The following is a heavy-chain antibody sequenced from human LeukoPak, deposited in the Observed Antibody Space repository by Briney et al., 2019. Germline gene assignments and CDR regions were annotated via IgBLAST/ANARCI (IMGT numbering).Heavy chain of an antibody. D-gene: IGHD2-8*01. J-gene: IGHJ4*02. V-gene: IGHV3-48*01. CDR2: ISSSSGTI. CDR1: GFTFSSYS. Sequence: GGSLRLSCVVSGFTFSSYSMNWVRQAPGKGLERVSYISSSSGTINYADSVKGRFTISGDNARNSLYLQMNSLRAEDTAVYYCARDHKYAFDYWGQGTLVTVSS. CDR3: ARDHKYAFDY.